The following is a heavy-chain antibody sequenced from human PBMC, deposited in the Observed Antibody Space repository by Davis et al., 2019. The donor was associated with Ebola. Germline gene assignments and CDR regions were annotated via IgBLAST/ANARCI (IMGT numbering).Heavy chain of an antibody. V-gene: IGHV3-11*01. CDR2: ISSSGSTI. J-gene: IGHJ6*04. CDR3: AKDINRFGSWYQGGYYYYYGMDV. CDR1: GFIFSDYY. Sequence: PGGSLRLSCAASGFIFSDYYMTWIRQAPGKGLEWISYISSSGSTIYYADSVKGRFTISRDNAKNSLYLQMNSLRAEDTALYYCAKDINRFGSWYQGGYYYYYGMDVWGKGTTVTVSS. D-gene: IGHD6-13*01.